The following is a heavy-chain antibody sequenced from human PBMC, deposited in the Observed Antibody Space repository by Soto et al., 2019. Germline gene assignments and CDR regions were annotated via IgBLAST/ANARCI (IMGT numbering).Heavy chain of an antibody. V-gene: IGHV3-74*01. CDR3: AIFSGAAAMARHPP. J-gene: IGHJ5*02. D-gene: IGHD2-2*01. CDR2: LNSDGSST. Sequence: EVQLVESGGGLVQPGGSLRLSCAASGFTFNNYWMHWVRQAPGKGLVWVSCLNSDGSSTRYAASVNGRFTISRDNAQNTVYLQMNSLGVEDTAVYYCAIFSGAAAMARHPPLGPGTLVTVSS. CDR1: GFTFNNYW.